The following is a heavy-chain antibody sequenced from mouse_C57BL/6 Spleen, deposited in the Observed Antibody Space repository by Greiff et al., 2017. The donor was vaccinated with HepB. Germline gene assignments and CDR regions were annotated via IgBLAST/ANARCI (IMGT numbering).Heavy chain of an antibody. CDR2: IDPEDGET. CDR1: GFNIKDYY. V-gene: IGHV14-2*01. D-gene: IGHD2-1*01. J-gene: IGHJ3*01. Sequence: VQLQQSGAELVKPGASVKLSCTASGFNIKDYYMHWVKQRTEQGLEWIGRIDPEDGETKYAQKFQGKATITADTSSNTAYLQLSSLTSEDTAVYYCARGDGNYEFAYWGQGTLVTVSA. CDR3: ARGDGNYEFAY.